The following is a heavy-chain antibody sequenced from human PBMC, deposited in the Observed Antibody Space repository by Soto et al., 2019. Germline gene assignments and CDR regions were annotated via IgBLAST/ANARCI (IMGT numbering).Heavy chain of an antibody. J-gene: IGHJ4*02. V-gene: IGHV3-53*01. Sequence: EVQLVESGGGLIQPGGSLRLSCAVSGFTVSNNYMSWVRQAPGKGLEGVSVIYSGGYTAYGDSVKGRFTISRDNSKNTLFLQKNRRGAPDPAVFSWASHPGGGGYWGQGTLVTVSS. CDR3: ASHPGGGGY. CDR2: IYSGGYT. CDR1: GFTVSNNY. D-gene: IGHD3-10*01.